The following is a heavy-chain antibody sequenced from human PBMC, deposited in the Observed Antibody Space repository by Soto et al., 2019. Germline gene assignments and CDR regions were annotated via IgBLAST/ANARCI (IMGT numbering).Heavy chain of an antibody. D-gene: IGHD2-2*01. Sequence: DVQLVESGGGLVKPGRSLRLSCAASGFTFTNYYINWVRQAPGRGLEWVSSISSNSRYIYYADSVKGRFTISRDNAKNSLYLQMNSLRAEDTAVYYCAREYRSIVFDIWGQGTMVTVSS. CDR3: AREYRSIVFDI. J-gene: IGHJ3*02. V-gene: IGHV3-21*01. CDR1: GFTFTNYY. CDR2: ISSNSRYI.